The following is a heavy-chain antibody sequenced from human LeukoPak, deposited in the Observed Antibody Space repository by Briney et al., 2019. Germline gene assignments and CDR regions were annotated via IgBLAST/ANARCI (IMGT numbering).Heavy chain of an antibody. D-gene: IGHD2-15*01. CDR1: GYTFTSYA. V-gene: IGHV1-18*01. CDR3: ARGGSHFDY. CDR2: ISAYNGAT. Sequence: ASVRVSCKASGYTFTSYAISWVRQAPGQGLEYMGWISAYNGATNYAQKFQGRVTLTTDSSTRTAYMELRSLTSDDTAVYYCARGGSHFDYWGQGTLVTVSS. J-gene: IGHJ4*02.